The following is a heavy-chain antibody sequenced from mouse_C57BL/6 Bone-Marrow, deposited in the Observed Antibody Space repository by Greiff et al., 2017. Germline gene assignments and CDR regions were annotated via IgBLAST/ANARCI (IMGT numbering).Heavy chain of an antibody. CDR1: GYTFTSYW. CDR2: IYPGSGST. D-gene: IGHD1-1*01. CDR3: ASRGYYGSSYEYYAMDY. J-gene: IGHJ4*01. V-gene: IGHV1-55*01. Sequence: QVQLQQPGAELVKPGASVKMSCKASGYTFTSYWITWVKQRPGQGLEWIGDIYPGSGSTNYNEKFKSKATLTVDTSSSTAYMQLSSLTSEDSAVYYCASRGYYGSSYEYYAMDYWGQGTSVTVSS.